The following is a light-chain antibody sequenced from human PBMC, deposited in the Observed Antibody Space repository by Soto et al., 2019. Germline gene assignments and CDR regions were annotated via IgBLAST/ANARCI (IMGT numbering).Light chain of an antibody. V-gene: IGKV1-5*03. CDR3: QQYGSSGT. J-gene: IGKJ1*01. Sequence: DIQVTQSPSTLSASVGDRFTITCRASQSISSWLAWYQQKPGKAPKLLIYKASSLESGVPSRFSGSGSGTDFTLTISRLEPEDFAVYYCQQYGSSGTFGQGTKVDIK. CDR2: KAS. CDR1: QSISSW.